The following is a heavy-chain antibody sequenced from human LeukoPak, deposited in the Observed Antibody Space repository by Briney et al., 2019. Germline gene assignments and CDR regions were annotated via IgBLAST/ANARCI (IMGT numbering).Heavy chain of an antibody. CDR1: GFTFSSYA. D-gene: IGHD3-10*01. CDR3: AKYFASGSYYKLPH. CDR2: ISGSGAYT. Sequence: GGSLRLSCAASGFTFSSYAMSWVRQAPGKGLEWVSTISGSGAYTYYADSVKGRFTISRDNSKNTLYLQITSLRAEDTAVYYCAKYFASGSYYKLPHWGQGTLVTVSS. J-gene: IGHJ1*01. V-gene: IGHV3-23*01.